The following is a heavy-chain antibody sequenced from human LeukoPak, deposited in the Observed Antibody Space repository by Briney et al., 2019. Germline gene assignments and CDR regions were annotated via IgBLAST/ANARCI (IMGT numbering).Heavy chain of an antibody. J-gene: IGHJ4*02. V-gene: IGHV3-30-3*01. Sequence: GGSLRLSCAASGFTFSSYAMHWVRQAPGKGLEWVAVISYDGSNKYYADSVKGRFTISRDNSNNTLYLQMNSLGAEDSAVYYCAKGRTTDFWGQGTLVTVSS. D-gene: IGHD1-1*01. CDR3: AKGRTTDF. CDR2: ISYDGSNK. CDR1: GFTFSSYA.